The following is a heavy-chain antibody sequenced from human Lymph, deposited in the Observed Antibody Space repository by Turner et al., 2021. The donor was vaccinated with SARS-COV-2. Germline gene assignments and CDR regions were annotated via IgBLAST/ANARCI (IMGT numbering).Heavy chain of an antibody. J-gene: IGHJ6*02. CDR2: FYKIGSI. CDR3: ARHQGSTSGYDHGMNV. V-gene: IGHV4-59*08. D-gene: IGHD1-1*01. Sequence: QVQLQESGPGLVRPSGTLSLTCTVSGGSISSTSWSWIRQSPGRGLEWIRYFYKIGSIDYNPTLRSRVTISVDTSKNQLSLNLISVTAADTAVYYCARHQGSTSGYDHGMNVWGQGTAVIVSS. CDR1: GGSISSTS.